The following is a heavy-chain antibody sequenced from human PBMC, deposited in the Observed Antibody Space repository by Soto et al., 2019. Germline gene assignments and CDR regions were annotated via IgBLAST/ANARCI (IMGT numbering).Heavy chain of an antibody. Sequence: ASVKVSCKASGYTFTSYATHWVRQAPGQRLEWMGWINAGNGNTKYSQKFQGRVTITRDTSASTAYMELSSLRSEDTAVYYCARTLAALIHAFDYWGQGTLVTVS. V-gene: IGHV1-3*01. D-gene: IGHD6-13*01. CDR1: GYTFTSYA. CDR3: ARTLAALIHAFDY. J-gene: IGHJ4*02. CDR2: INAGNGNT.